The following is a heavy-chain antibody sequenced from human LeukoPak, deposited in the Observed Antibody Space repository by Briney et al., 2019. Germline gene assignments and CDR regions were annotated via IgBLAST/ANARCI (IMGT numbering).Heavy chain of an antibody. CDR1: AGTFISNA. Sequence: ASVKVCCYGAAGTFISNAFTWVRQAPGPGLEWMGGIIPIFGITDYAQKFQGRVTITADKSTNTAYMEFSSLRSEDMAVYYCASGRMTTETTYCFDPWGQGTLITVSS. CDR3: ASGRMTTETTYCFDP. CDR2: IIPIFGIT. J-gene: IGHJ5*02. D-gene: IGHD1-14*01. V-gene: IGHV1-69*17.